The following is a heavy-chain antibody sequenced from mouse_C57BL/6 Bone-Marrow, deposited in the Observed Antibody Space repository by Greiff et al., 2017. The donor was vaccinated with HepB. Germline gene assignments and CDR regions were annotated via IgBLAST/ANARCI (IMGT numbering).Heavy chain of an antibody. CDR2: TFYSGIT. CDR3: ARSYDGFYAMDY. V-gene: IGHV3-3*01. D-gene: IGHD2-3*01. Sequence: EVKLEESGPSLVRPSQTLSLTCTVTGFSINSDCYWIWIRQFPGNNLEYIRYTFYSGITYYNPSLESRTYITRDTSKNQFSLKLSSVTTEYTASYYCARSYDGFYAMDYWGQGTSVTVSS. CDR1: GFSINSDCY. J-gene: IGHJ4*01.